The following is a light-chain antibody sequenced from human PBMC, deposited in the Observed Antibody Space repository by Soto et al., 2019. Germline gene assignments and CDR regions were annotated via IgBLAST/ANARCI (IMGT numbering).Light chain of an antibody. Sequence: IVLTQSPGTLSLSPGERATLSCRASQSVSNNYLAWYQQKPGHAPRLLIYGASNRATRIPARFSGSGSGTDFTLTSSRLEPEAFAVYYCQQYGSSGKFGQGTNLDLK. CDR1: QSVSNNY. CDR3: QQYGSSGK. J-gene: IGKJ1*01. CDR2: GAS. V-gene: IGKV3-20*01.